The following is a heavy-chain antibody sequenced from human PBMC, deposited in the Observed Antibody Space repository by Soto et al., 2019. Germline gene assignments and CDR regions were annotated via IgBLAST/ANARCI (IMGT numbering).Heavy chain of an antibody. Sequence: PGGSLRLSCGASGLTFSSYAMNWVRQTPGQGLEWVSGISGSGTITHYADSVKGRFTISRDNSRNTLHLQMLSLRAEDTGVYYCAKDLGYGSSWRYALDMWGRGTLVTVSS. CDR3: AKDLGYGSSWRYALDM. CDR2: ISGSGTIT. CDR1: GLTFSSYA. D-gene: IGHD6-13*01. V-gene: IGHV3-23*01. J-gene: IGHJ3*02.